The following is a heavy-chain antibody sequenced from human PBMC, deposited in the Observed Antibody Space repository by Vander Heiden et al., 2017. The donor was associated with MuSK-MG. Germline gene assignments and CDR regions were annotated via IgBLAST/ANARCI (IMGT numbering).Heavy chain of an antibody. D-gene: IGHD3-22*01. CDR1: GFTFSSYA. Sequence: EVQLVESGGGLVQPGGPQRLSCAASGFTFSSYAMSWVRQAPGKGLEWVSAISGSGGSTYYADSVKGRFTISRDNSKNTLYLQMNSLRAEDTAVYYCAKLLDGSGSLDWFDPWGQGTLVTVSS. CDR3: AKLLDGSGSLDWFDP. V-gene: IGHV3-23*04. J-gene: IGHJ5*02. CDR2: ISGSGGST.